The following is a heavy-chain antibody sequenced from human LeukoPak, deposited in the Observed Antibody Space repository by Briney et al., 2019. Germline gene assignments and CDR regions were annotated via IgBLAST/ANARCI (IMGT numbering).Heavy chain of an antibody. D-gene: IGHD6-13*01. V-gene: IGHV4-34*01. CDR2: INHSGST. CDR1: GGSFSGYY. CDR3: ARVYSSSWYTSEYFQH. Sequence: SETLSLTCAVYGGSFSGYYWSWIRQPPGKGLEWIGEINHSGSTNYNPSLKSRVTISVDTSKNQFYLKLSSVTAADTAVYYCARVYSSSWYTSEYFQHWGQGTLVTVSS. J-gene: IGHJ1*01.